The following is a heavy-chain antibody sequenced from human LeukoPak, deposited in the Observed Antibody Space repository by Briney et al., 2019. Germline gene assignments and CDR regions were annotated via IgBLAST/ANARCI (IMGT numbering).Heavy chain of an antibody. CDR1: GYTFTSYD. Sequence: ASVKVSCKASGYTFTSYDINWVRQATGQGLEWVGWMNPNSGNTGYAQKFQGRVTITRNTSISTAYMELSSLRSEDTAVYYCARYCSSTSCPEFDIWGQGTMVTVSS. CDR3: ARYCSSTSCPEFDI. J-gene: IGHJ3*02. V-gene: IGHV1-8*03. CDR2: MNPNSGNT. D-gene: IGHD2-2*01.